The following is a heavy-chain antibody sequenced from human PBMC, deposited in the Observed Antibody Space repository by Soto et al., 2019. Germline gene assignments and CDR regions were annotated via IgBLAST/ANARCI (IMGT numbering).Heavy chain of an antibody. V-gene: IGHV3-23*01. CDR1: GFTITTAW. Sequence: GGSLRLSCAASGFTITTAWINRVRQAPGKGLEWVSAISGSGGSTYYADSVKGRFTISRDNSKNTLYLQMNSVRAEDTAISYCAKEAYHSTAFDYWGQGTLVTVSS. J-gene: IGHJ4*02. CDR3: AKEAYHSTAFDY. D-gene: IGHD3-22*01. CDR2: ISGSGGST.